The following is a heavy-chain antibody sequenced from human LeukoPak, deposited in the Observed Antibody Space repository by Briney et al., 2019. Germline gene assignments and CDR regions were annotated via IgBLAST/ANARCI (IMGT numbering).Heavy chain of an antibody. CDR2: SNTDGSSA. CDR1: GFTFSSYW. V-gene: IGHV3-74*01. D-gene: IGHD5-24*01. Sequence: GGSLRLSCAASGFTFSSYWMHWVRQAPGQGLVWVSLSNTDGSSATYADSVKGRFTISRDNARNTLYLQMNSLRAEDTAVYYCTRQVPAIRYFDFWGQGTLVTVSS. CDR3: TRQVPAIRYFDF. J-gene: IGHJ4*02.